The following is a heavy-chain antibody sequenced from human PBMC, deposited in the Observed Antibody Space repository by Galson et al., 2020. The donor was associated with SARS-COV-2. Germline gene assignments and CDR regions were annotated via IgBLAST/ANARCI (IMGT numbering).Heavy chain of an antibody. D-gene: IGHD6-13*01. CDR3: ASEGSGRYGSSWDAFDI. Sequence: GESLKISCAASGFTFSSYGMHWVRQAPGKGLEWVAIILYDGSNKYYADSVKGRFTISRDNSKNTLYLQMNSLRAEDTAVYYCASEGSGRYGSSWDAFDIWGKGTMVTVSS. J-gene: IGHJ3*02. V-gene: IGHV3-30*03. CDR1: GFTFSSYG. CDR2: ILYDGSNK.